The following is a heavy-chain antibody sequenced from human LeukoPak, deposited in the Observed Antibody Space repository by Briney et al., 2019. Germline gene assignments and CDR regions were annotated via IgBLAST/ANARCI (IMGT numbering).Heavy chain of an antibody. CDR2: IGGSGGTT. CDR1: GFTFRSYA. CDR3: ARGYDCGGDCGHYFDS. Sequence: HPGGSLRLSCAGSGFTFRSYAMSWVRQSPGKGLEWVSAIGGSGGTTYYADSVKGRFTISRDNSKNTLYLQMNSLRAEDTAVYYCARGYDCGGDCGHYFDSWGQGTLVTVSS. V-gene: IGHV3-23*01. D-gene: IGHD2-21*02. J-gene: IGHJ4*02.